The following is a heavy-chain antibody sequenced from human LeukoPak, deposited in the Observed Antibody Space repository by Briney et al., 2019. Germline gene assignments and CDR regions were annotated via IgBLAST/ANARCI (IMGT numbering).Heavy chain of an antibody. D-gene: IGHD4-23*01. CDR3: AKDPNREDGGGFDM. CDR1: GFTFNSYA. V-gene: IGHV3-23*01. J-gene: IGHJ3*02. CDR2: ISSSGDNT. Sequence: GGSLRLSCAASGFTFNSYAMRWVRQAPGKGLQWVSEISSSGDNTYYADSVKGRFTISRDSSKYTLYLQVDSLRAQYSAVYYCAKDPNREDGGGFDMRGQGTMVTVSS.